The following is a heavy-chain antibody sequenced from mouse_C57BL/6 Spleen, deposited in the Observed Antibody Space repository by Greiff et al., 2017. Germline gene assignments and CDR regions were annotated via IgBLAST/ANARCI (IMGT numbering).Heavy chain of an antibody. J-gene: IGHJ4*01. Sequence: VKLMESGGGLVKPGGSLKLSCAASGFTFSDYGMHWVRQAPEKGLEWVAYISSGSSTIYYADTVKGRFTISRDNAKNTLFLQMTSLRSEDTAMYYCARPIYDGYFYAMDYWGQGTSVTVSS. CDR2: ISSGSSTI. CDR3: ARPIYDGYFYAMDY. CDR1: GFTFSDYG. V-gene: IGHV5-17*01. D-gene: IGHD2-3*01.